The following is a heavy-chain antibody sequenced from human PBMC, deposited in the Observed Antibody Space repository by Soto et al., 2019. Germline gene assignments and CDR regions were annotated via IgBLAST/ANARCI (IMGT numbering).Heavy chain of an antibody. J-gene: IGHJ4*02. CDR1: GGSISSGGYS. CDR2: IYHSGST. CDR3: ASAGGLGAVAADY. Sequence: QLQLQESGSGLVKPSQTLSLTCAVSGGSISSGGYSWSWIRQPPGKGLEWIGYIYHSGSTYYNPSLKLRVTIPLDSSKNQFSLKLSSVTAADTAVYYCASAGGLGAVAADYWGQGTLVTVSS. V-gene: IGHV4-30-2*01. D-gene: IGHD6-19*01.